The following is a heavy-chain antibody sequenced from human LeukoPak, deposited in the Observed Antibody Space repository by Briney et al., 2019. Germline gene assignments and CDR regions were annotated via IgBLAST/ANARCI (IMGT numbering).Heavy chain of an antibody. V-gene: IGHV3-23*01. Sequence: GGSLRFSCATSGFTFSNYAMTWVRQAPGKGLEWVSSISGIGGTTYYADSVKGRFTISRDNSKNTLSLQMDSLRAEDTAVYYCAKDRAYYFDTSGYYYVGAFDIWGQGTMVTVSS. J-gene: IGHJ3*02. D-gene: IGHD3-22*01. CDR2: ISGIGGTT. CDR3: AKDRAYYFDTSGYYYVGAFDI. CDR1: GFTFSNYA.